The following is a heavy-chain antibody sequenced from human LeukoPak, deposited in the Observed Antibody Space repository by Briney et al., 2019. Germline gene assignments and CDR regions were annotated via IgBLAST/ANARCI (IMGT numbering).Heavy chain of an antibody. J-gene: IGHJ5*02. CDR2: ISGSGGST. Sequence: PGGSLRLSCAASGFTFSSYGMSWVRQAPGKGLEWVSAISGSGGSTYYADSVKGRFTTSRDNSKNTLYLQMNSLRAEDTAVYYCAGNMVRGVIIREFDPWGQGTLVTVSS. CDR3: AGNMVRGVIIREFDP. D-gene: IGHD3-10*01. V-gene: IGHV3-23*01. CDR1: GFTFSSYG.